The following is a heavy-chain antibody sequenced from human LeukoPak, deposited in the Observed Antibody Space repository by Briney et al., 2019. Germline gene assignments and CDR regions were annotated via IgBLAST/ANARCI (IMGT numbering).Heavy chain of an antibody. CDR3: ARVITTTRSDAFDI. CDR1: GFTFSSYG. CDR2: ISSSSSTI. V-gene: IGHV3-48*01. D-gene: IGHD3-22*01. Sequence: GSLRLSCAASGFTFSSYGMNWVRQAPGKGLEWLSYISSSSSTIYYADSVKGRFTISRDNAKNSLYLQMNSLRAEDTAVYYYARVITTTRSDAFDIWGQGTMVTVSS. J-gene: IGHJ3*02.